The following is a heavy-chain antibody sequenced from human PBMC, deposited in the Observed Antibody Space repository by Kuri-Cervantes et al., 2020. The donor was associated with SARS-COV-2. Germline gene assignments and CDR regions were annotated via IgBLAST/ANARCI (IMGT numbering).Heavy chain of an antibody. D-gene: IGHD5-18*01. J-gene: IGHJ3*02. CDR1: GFLFSASA. CDR3: TTDGYSYGFPAFDI. Sequence: GESLKISCEVSGFLFSASAIHWVRQGSGKGLEWVGRVRGKANNYATAYAASVKGRFTISRDDSKNMAYLQMNSLKTEDTAVYYCTTDGYSYGFPAFDIWGQGTMVTVSS. V-gene: IGHV3-73*01. CDR2: VRGKANNYAT.